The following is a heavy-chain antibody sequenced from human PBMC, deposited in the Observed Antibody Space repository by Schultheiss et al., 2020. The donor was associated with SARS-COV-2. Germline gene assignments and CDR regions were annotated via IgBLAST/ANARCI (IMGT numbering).Heavy chain of an antibody. Sequence: GGSLRLSCAASGFTFSDYYMSWIRQAPGKGLEWVSYSSSSSSYTNYADSVKGRFTISRDNAKNSLYLQMNSLRAEDTAVYYCARLDYTETWDWGQGTLVTVSS. J-gene: IGHJ4*02. CDR1: GFTFSDYY. D-gene: IGHD4-11*01. V-gene: IGHV3-11*06. CDR2: SSSSSSYT. CDR3: ARLDYTETWD.